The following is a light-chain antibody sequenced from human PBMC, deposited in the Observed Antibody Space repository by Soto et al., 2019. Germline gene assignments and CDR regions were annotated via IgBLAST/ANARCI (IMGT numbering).Light chain of an antibody. J-gene: IGKJ1*01. CDR3: KQYDRLPRT. Sequence: DIQMIQSPSSLSASVGDRVTITCQASQEISNYLNWYQQKPGKAPKLLIYDASNLERGGPSRFSGRGSGTDVTFTISSLQPEDVATYYCKQYDRLPRTFGRGTKVEIK. CDR2: DAS. CDR1: QEISNY. V-gene: IGKV1-33*01.